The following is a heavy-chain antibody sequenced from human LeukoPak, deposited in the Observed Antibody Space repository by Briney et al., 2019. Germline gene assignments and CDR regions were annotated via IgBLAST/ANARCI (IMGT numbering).Heavy chain of an antibody. D-gene: IGHD3-10*01. J-gene: IGHJ4*02. V-gene: IGHV3-33*01. Sequence: GGSLRLSCAASGFTFSSYGMHWVRQAPGKGLEWVAAIWYDGSNQYYTDSVKGRFTISRDNSKNTLYLQMNSLRAEDTAVFYCARGPRYFYGSGSYAFDYWGQGTLVTVSS. CDR2: IWYDGSNQ. CDR1: GFTFSSYG. CDR3: ARGPRYFYGSGSYAFDY.